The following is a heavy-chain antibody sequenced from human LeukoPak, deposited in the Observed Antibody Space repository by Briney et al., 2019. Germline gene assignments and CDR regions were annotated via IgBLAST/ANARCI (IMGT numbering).Heavy chain of an antibody. D-gene: IGHD2-21*02. CDR2: LSFDGRNK. CDR3: ARNSPGLAYCGGDCYSDAFDI. J-gene: IGHJ3*02. Sequence: TGGSLKPSFAAPGFTFSSYAMTWVRQAPGKGLGWVAVLSFDGRNKYYADSVKGRFTISRDNSKNTPYLQMNSLRAEDTAVYYCARNSPGLAYCGGDCYSDAFDIWGQGTMVTVSS. V-gene: IGHV3-30*04. CDR1: GFTFSSYA.